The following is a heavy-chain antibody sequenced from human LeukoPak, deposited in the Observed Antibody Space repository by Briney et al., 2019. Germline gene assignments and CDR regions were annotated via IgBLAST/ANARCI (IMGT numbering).Heavy chain of an antibody. CDR2: ISDSGGRA. V-gene: IGHV3-23*01. CDR3: AKRGVVIRVILVGFHKEAYYFDS. J-gene: IGHJ4*02. CDR1: GITLSNYG. D-gene: IGHD3-22*01. Sequence: GGSLRLSCAVSGITLSNYGMGWVRQAPGKGLEWVAGISDSGGRANYADSVKGRFTISRDNPKNTLYLQMNSLRAEDTAVYFCAKRGVVIRVILVGFHKEAYYFDSWGQGALVTVSS.